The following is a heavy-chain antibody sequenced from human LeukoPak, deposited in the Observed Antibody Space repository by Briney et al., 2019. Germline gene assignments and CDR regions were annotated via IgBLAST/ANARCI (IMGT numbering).Heavy chain of an antibody. CDR3: ARDHAVAGTEYYYYYMDV. CDR2: IIPIFGTA. Sequence: SVKVSCKASGGTFSSYAISWVRQAPGQGLEWMGGIIPIFGTANYAQKFQGRVTITADKSTSTAYMELSSLRSEDTAVYYCARDHAVAGTEYYYYYMDVWGKGTTVTVSS. V-gene: IGHV1-69*06. CDR1: GGTFSSYA. D-gene: IGHD6-19*01. J-gene: IGHJ6*03.